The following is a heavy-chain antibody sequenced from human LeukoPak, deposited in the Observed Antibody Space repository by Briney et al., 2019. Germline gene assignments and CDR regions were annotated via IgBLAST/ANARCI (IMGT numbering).Heavy chain of an antibody. Sequence: GGSLRLSCAASGFTFSSYAMSWVRQAPGKGLEWVSAISGSGGSTYYADSVKGRFTISRDNSKNTLYLQMNSLRVEDTAVYYCAKDGKSLVRGVIDYWGQGTLVTVSS. CDR3: AKDGKSLVRGVIDY. J-gene: IGHJ4*02. CDR2: ISGSGGST. CDR1: GFTFSSYA. D-gene: IGHD3-10*01. V-gene: IGHV3-23*01.